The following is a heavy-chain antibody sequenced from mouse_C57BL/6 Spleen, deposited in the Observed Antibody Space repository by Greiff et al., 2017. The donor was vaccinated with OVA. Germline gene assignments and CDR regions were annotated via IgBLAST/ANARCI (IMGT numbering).Heavy chain of an antibody. CDR1: GFSINSDCY. Sequence: EVKVEESGPSLVRPSQTLSLTCTVTGFSINSDCYWIWIRQFPGNKLEYIGYTFYSGITYYNPSLESRTYITRDTSKNQFSLKLSAVTTEDTATYYCARDLGYKGYFDVWGTGTTVTVSS. CDR3: ARDLGYKGYFDV. CDR2: TFYSGIT. D-gene: IGHD2-2*01. J-gene: IGHJ1*03. V-gene: IGHV3-3*01.